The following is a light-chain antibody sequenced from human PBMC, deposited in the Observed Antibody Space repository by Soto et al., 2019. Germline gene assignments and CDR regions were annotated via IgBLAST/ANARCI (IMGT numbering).Light chain of an antibody. CDR3: QQYHNWPPLT. CDR1: QSVGTS. J-gene: IGKJ4*01. Sequence: EIVMTQSPATLSVSPGERATLSCRASQSVGTSVAWYQQKPGQAPRLLIYGVSTRATGIPARFSGSGSGTEFTLTISSLQSEDFAVYYCQQYHNWPPLTFGGGTKVEIK. CDR2: GVS. V-gene: IGKV3-15*01.